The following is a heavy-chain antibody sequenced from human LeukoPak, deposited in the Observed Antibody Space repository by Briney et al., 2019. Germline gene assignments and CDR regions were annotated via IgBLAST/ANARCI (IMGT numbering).Heavy chain of an antibody. V-gene: IGHV4-39*01. D-gene: IGHD3-22*01. Sequence: SETLSLTCTVSGGSISSSSYYWGWIRQPPGKGLEWIGSTYYSGSTYYNPSLKSRVTISVDTSKNQFSLKLSSVTAADTAVYYCARHIGGYSIDYWGQGTLVTVSS. CDR1: GGSISSSSYY. CDR2: TYYSGST. CDR3: ARHIGGYSIDY. J-gene: IGHJ4*02.